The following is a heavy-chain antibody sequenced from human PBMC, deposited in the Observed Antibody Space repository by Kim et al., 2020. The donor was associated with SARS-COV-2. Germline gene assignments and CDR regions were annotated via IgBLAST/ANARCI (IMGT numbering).Heavy chain of an antibody. D-gene: IGHD5-18*01. CDR2: ISYDGSNK. CDR1: GFTFSSYG. V-gene: IGHV3-30*18. J-gene: IGHJ6*01. Sequence: GGSLRLSCAASGFTFSSYGMHWVRQAPGKGLEWVAVISYDGSNKYYADSVKGRFTISRDNSKNTLYLQMNSLRAEDTAVYYCAKDRDTAMVSYYYYGMDV. CDR3: AKDRDTAMVSYYYYGMDV.